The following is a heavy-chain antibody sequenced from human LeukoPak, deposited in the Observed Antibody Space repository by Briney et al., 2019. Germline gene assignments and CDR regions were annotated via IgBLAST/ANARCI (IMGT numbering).Heavy chain of an antibody. CDR1: GYTFTGYY. CDR2: INPNSGGT. D-gene: IGHD3-10*01. J-gene: IGHJ5*02. V-gene: IGHV1-2*02. CDR3: ARGNYYGSGSYIVDP. Sequence: ASVKVSCEASGYTFTGYYMHWVRQAPGQGLEWMGWINPNSGGTNYAQKFQGRVTMTRDTSISTAYMELSRLRSDDTAVYYCARGNYYGSGSYIVDPWGQGTLVTVYS.